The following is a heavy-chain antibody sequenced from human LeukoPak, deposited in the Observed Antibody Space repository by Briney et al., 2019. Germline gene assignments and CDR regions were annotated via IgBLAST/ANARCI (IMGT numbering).Heavy chain of an antibody. V-gene: IGHV3-23*01. D-gene: IGHD1-26*01. CDR3: AKDPIFSGSYGVFDY. Sequence: GGSLRLSWAASGFTFSSCSMSWVRQAPGKGLEWVSTIIDSGNSIYYADSAEGRFTISRDNSKNTLYLQMNSLRAGDTAVYYCAKDPIFSGSYGVFDYWGLGTLVTVSS. CDR1: GFTFSSCS. CDR2: IIDSGNSI. J-gene: IGHJ4*02.